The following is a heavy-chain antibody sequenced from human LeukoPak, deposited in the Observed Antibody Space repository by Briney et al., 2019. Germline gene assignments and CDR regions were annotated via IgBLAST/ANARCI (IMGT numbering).Heavy chain of an antibody. CDR3: ARDSSGETNWFDP. CDR2: ISSSSSYI. CDR1: GFTFSSYS. J-gene: IGHJ5*02. Sequence: PGGSLRLSCAASGFTFSSYSMNWVRQAPGKGLEWVSSISSSSSYIYYADSVKGRFTISRDNAKNSLYLQMNSLRAEDTAVYYCARDSSGETNWFDPWGQGTLVTVSS. D-gene: IGHD3-22*01. V-gene: IGHV3-21*01.